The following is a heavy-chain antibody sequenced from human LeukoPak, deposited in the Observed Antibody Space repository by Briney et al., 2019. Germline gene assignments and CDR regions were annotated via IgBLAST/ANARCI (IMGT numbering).Heavy chain of an antibody. Sequence: GGSLRLSCAASGFTFSDYYMSWIRQAPGKGLEWVSYISSSGSTIYYADSVKGRFTISRDNAKNSLYLQMNSLRAEDTAVYYCALARVGGYDLELYYFDYWGQGTLVTVSS. J-gene: IGHJ4*02. CDR3: ALARVGGYDLELYYFDY. V-gene: IGHV3-11*04. D-gene: IGHD5-12*01. CDR1: GFTFSDYY. CDR2: ISSSGSTI.